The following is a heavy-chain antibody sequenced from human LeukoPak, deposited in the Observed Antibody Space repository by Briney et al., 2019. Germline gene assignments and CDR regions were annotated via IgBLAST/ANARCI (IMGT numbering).Heavy chain of an antibody. CDR1: GFTFDDYA. Sequence: GGSLRLSCAASGFTFDDYAMHWVRQAPGKGLEWVSGISWNSGSMGYADSVKGRFTISRDNAKNSLYLQMNSLRAEDTALYYCAKDIGGSYYAYYFDYWGQGTLVTVSS. J-gene: IGHJ4*02. D-gene: IGHD1-26*01. CDR3: AKDIGGSYYAYYFDY. V-gene: IGHV3-9*01. CDR2: ISWNSGSM.